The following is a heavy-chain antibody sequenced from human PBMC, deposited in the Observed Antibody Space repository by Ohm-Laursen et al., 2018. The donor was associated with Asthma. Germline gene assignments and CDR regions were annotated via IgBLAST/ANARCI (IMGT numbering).Heavy chain of an antibody. CDR2: GGSYYDGGLK. CDR1: GFTFRSYA. CDR3: ARDVMEWYLPAFDF. Sequence: SLRLSSAASGFTFRSYAMHWVRQAPGKGLEWVAVGGSYYDGGLKYYADSVNGRFTVSRDDSKNTLYLQMNSLRPDDTAVYYCARDVMEWYLPAFDFWGQGTLVTVSS. D-gene: IGHD3-3*01. V-gene: IGHV3-30-3*01. J-gene: IGHJ4*02.